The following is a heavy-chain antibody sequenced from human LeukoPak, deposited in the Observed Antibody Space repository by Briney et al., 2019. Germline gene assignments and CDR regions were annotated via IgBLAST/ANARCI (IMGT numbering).Heavy chain of an antibody. V-gene: IGHV3-30*04. J-gene: IGHJ4*02. CDR2: ISYDGSNK. CDR1: GFTFSSYA. Sequence: PGRSLRLSCAASGFTFSSYAMHWVRQAPGKGLEWVAVISYDGSNKYYADSVKGRFTISRDNSKNTLYLQMNSLRAEDTAVYYCARDGDIVGATILLMGYFDYWGQGTLVTVSS. D-gene: IGHD1-26*01. CDR3: ARDGDIVGATILLMGYFDY.